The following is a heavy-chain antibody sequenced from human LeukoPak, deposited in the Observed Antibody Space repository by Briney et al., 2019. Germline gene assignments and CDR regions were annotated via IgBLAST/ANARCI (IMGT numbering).Heavy chain of an antibody. CDR1: GSTFSTDV. D-gene: IGHD3-10*01. Sequence: GGSLRLSCAASGSTFSTDVMSWVRQAPGKGLECVSAISGSGGNTYYADSVKGRITISRDNSKNMLYLQMNSLRAEDTAVYYCAKVSGRIQIWPQPFGDGMDVWGQGTTVTVSS. J-gene: IGHJ6*02. CDR2: ISGSGGNT. V-gene: IGHV3-23*01. CDR3: AKVSGRIQIWPQPFGDGMDV.